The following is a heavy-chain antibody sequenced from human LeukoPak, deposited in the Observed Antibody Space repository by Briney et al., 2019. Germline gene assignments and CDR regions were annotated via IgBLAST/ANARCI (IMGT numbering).Heavy chain of an antibody. CDR3: ARVNVAVAGIDY. CDR2: ISSSSYI. D-gene: IGHD6-19*01. CDR1: GFTFSSYS. V-gene: IGHV3-21*01. J-gene: IGHJ4*02. Sequence: GGSLRLSCAASGFTFSSYSMNWVRQAPGKGLEWVSSISSSSYIYYADTVKGRFTISRDNAKNSLYLQMNSLRAEDTAVYSSARVNVAVAGIDYWGQGTLVTVSS.